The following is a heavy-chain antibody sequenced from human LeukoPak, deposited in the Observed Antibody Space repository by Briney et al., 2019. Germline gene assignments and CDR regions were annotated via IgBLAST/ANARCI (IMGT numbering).Heavy chain of an antibody. Sequence: ASVKVSCKASGYTFTGYWMHWVRQAPGQGLEWMGIINPSGGSTMYAQKFQGRVTMTRDTSTSTVYMELSRLRSDDTAVYYCARDSNFNHNTAGALDFWGQGTMVTVSS. D-gene: IGHD2-21*02. J-gene: IGHJ3*01. CDR2: INPSGGST. CDR3: ARDSNFNHNTAGALDF. CDR1: GYTFTGYW. V-gene: IGHV1-46*01.